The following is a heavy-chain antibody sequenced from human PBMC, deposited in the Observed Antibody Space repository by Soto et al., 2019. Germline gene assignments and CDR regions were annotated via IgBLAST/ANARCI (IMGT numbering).Heavy chain of an antibody. J-gene: IGHJ4*02. CDR2: ISAYNGNT. CDR1: GYTFTSYG. V-gene: IGHV1-18*01. CDR3: ARDSYYDILTGYYHFGY. Sequence: ASVKVSCKASGYTFTSYGISWVRQAPGQGLEWMGWISAYNGNTNYAQKLQGRVTMTTDTSTSTAYMELRSLRSDDTAVYYCARDSYYDILTGYYHFGYWGQGTLVTVSS. D-gene: IGHD3-9*01.